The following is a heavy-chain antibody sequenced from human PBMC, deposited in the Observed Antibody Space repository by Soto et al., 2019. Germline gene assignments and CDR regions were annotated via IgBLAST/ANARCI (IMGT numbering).Heavy chain of an antibody. V-gene: IGHV3-74*01. CDR3: ARDLGKYDRHYFDN. CDR2: INSDGGII. J-gene: IGHJ4*02. CDR1: RFSLSTYW. Sequence: EVQLVESGGGLVQPGGSLRLSCVASRFSLSTYWMYWVRQAPGKGLMWVSRINSDGGIINYADSVKGRFTISRDNAKNTLYLQMNSLRVNDTAVYYRARDLGKYDRHYFDNWGQGTLVTVSS. D-gene: IGHD3-9*01.